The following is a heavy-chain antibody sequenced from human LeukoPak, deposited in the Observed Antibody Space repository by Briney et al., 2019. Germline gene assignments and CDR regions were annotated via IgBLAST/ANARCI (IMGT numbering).Heavy chain of an antibody. CDR2: INHSGST. CDR3: ASLGTTGTTFDY. V-gene: IGHV4-34*01. CDR1: GDSFSGYY. J-gene: IGHJ4*02. Sequence: SETLSLTCAVYGDSFSGYYWSWVRQPPGKGLEWHGEINHSGSTNHNPSLKSRVTISVDTSKNQFSLKLSSVTAADTAVYYCASLGTTGTTFDYWGQGTLVTVSS. D-gene: IGHD1-1*01.